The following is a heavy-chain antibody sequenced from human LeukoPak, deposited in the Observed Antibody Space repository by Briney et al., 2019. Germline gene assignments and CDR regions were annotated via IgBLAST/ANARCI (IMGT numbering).Heavy chain of an antibody. CDR1: GFAFSNFA. J-gene: IGHJ5*01. V-gene: IGHV3-30*14. Sequence: GGSLRLSCAASGFAFSNFAMHWVRQAPGKGLEWVVVVSYEGTIKYYSDSAKGRFTISRDNSNSLISLQMNNLTTEDTAAYYCAREKFDSWGQGTLVTVSP. CDR3: AREKFDS. CDR2: VSYEGTIK.